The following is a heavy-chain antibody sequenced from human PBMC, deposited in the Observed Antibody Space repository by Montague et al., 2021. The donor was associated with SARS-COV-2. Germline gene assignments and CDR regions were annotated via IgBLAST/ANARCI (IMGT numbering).Heavy chain of an antibody. CDR1: GDSMSTNY. CDR3: ARMLYDYVWGTSRYRGNYFDS. CDR2: IYNSGTT. V-gene: IGHV4-59*01. Sequence: SETLSLTCSVSGDSMSTNYWSWIRQPPGKGLEWIGHIYNSGTTIYNPSLKSRATIFIDVSKTQFSLRLSSVTATDTAVYYCARMLYDYVWGTSRYRGNYFDSWGQGTLVTVSS. D-gene: IGHD3-16*02. J-gene: IGHJ4*02.